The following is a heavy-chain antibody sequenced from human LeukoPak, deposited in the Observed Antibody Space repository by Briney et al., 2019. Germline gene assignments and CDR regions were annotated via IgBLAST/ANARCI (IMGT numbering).Heavy chain of an antibody. D-gene: IGHD3-9*01. Sequence: SETLSLTCTVSGGSISSGSYYWGWIRQPPGKRLEWIGSIYYSGSTYYSPSLKSRLTMSVDTSKNQFSLKLSSVTATDTAVYYCASSWLAVNWFDPWGQGTLVTVSS. CDR2: IYYSGST. V-gene: IGHV4-39*01. CDR1: GGSISSGSYY. J-gene: IGHJ5*02. CDR3: ASSWLAVNWFDP.